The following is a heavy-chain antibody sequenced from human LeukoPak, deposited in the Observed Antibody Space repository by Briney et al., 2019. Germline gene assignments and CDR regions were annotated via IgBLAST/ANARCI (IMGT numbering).Heavy chain of an antibody. CDR3: ARDLDSSSWYILWFDP. CDR2: ISYDGSNK. Sequence: PGGSLRLSCGASGFTFSSYAMSWVRQAPGKGLEWVAVISYDGSNKYYADSVKGRFTISRDNSKNTLFLQMNSLRTEDTAVYYCARDLDSSSWYILWFDPWGQGTLVTVSS. J-gene: IGHJ5*02. D-gene: IGHD6-13*01. V-gene: IGHV3-30-3*01. CDR1: GFTFSSYA.